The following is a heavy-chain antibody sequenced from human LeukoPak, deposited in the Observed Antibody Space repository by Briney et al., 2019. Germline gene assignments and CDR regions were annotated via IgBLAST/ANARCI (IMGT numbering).Heavy chain of an antibody. J-gene: IGHJ4*02. D-gene: IGHD6-6*01. CDR3: ARHSYSTSAGPYDY. CDR2: IYYSGST. V-gene: IGHV4-59*08. Sequence: SETLSLTCIVSGGSISSYYWSWIRQPPGKGLEWIGYIYYSGSTNYNPSLKSRVTISVATFKNQFSLKLSSVTAADTAVYYCARHSYSTSAGPYDYWGQGTLVTVSS. CDR1: GGSISSYY.